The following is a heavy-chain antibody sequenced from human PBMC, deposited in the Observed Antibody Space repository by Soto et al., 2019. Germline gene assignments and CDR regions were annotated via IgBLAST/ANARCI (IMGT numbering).Heavy chain of an antibody. Sequence: QVQLVQSGAEVKKPGASVKVSCKASGYTFTSYGISWVRQAPGQGLEWMGWISAYNGNTNYAQKLQGRVTMTTDTSTSTAYMELRSLRSDDTAVYYCVRGGYSGSWYVSFYYYYGMDVWGQGTTVTVSS. V-gene: IGHV1-18*01. J-gene: IGHJ6*02. CDR2: ISAYNGNT. D-gene: IGHD6-13*01. CDR1: GYTFTSYG. CDR3: VRGGYSGSWYVSFYYYYGMDV.